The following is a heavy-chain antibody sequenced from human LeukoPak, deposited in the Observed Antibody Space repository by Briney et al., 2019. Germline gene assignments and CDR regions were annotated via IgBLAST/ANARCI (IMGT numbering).Heavy chain of an antibody. D-gene: IGHD1-1*01. CDR1: GGSISSGNW. CDR3: ARIGNYYFDY. J-gene: IGHJ4*02. Sequence: PSETLSLTCAVSGGSISSGNWWSWVRQPPGKGLEWIGEIYHSGSTNYNPSPKSRVTISVDKFKNQFSLKLTSVTAADTAVYYCARIGNYYFDYWGQGTLVTVSS. CDR2: IYHSGST. V-gene: IGHV4-4*02.